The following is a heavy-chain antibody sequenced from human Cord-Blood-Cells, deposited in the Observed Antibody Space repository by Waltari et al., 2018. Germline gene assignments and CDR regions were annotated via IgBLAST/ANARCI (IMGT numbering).Heavy chain of an antibody. V-gene: IGHV3-53*01. Sequence: EVQLVESGGGLIQPGGSLRLSCAASGFTVSSNSMSWVRQAPGKGLEWVSVIYSGGSTNYADSVKGRFTISRDNSKNTLYLQMNSLRAEDTAVYYCARDSLYSYGLDYWGQGTLVTVSS. CDR3: ARDSLYSYGLDY. J-gene: IGHJ4*02. CDR2: IYSGGST. CDR1: GFTVSSNS. D-gene: IGHD5-18*01.